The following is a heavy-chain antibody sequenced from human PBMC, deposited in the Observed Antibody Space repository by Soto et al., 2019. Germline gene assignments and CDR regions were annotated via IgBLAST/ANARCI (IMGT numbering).Heavy chain of an antibody. V-gene: IGHV1-46*01. D-gene: IGHD6-13*01. CDR1: GYTFTSYY. CDR2: INPSGGST. J-gene: IGHJ4*02. Sequence: ASVKVSCKASGYTFTSYYMHWVRQAPGQGLEWMGIINPSGGSTSYAQKFQGRVTMTRDTSTSTAYMELRSLRSDDTAVYYCARDLGQQLVDYWGQGTLVTVSS. CDR3: ARDLGQQLVDY.